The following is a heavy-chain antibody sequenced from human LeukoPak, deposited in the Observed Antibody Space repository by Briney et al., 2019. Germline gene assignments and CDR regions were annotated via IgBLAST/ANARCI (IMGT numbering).Heavy chain of an antibody. D-gene: IGHD3-10*01. V-gene: IGHV4-59*01. CDR3: ARDISYYYGSGSYYNGDAFDI. Sequence: PSETLSLTCTVSGGSISSYYWSWIRRPPGKGLEGMGCMCYSGSTNYNPSLKSRVTISADTSKNQFSLKLSSGTAADTAVYYFARDISYYYGSGSYYNGDAFDIWGQGTMVTVSS. CDR2: MCYSGST. CDR1: GGSISSYY. J-gene: IGHJ3*02.